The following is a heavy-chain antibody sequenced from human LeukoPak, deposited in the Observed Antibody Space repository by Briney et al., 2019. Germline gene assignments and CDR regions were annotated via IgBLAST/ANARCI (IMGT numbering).Heavy chain of an antibody. CDR2: IYSGGST. D-gene: IGHD1-26*01. V-gene: IGHV4-39*07. Sequence: PSETLSLTCTVSGVSISSTNSYWGWIRQSPRTGLEWIGNIYSGGSTYYNPSLKSRVTISIDTSENQFSLKLTSVTAADTAVYYCARKREGATTGIDYWGQGTLVTVSS. J-gene: IGHJ4*02. CDR3: ARKREGATTGIDY. CDR1: GVSISSTNSY.